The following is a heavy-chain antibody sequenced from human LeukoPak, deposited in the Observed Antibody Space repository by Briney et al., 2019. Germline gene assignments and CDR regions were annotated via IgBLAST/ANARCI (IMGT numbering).Heavy chain of an antibody. CDR1: GFTFSSYW. J-gene: IGHJ4*02. Sequence: GGSLRLSCAASGFTFSSYWMSWVRQAPGKGPEWVALISNDGNSKDYADSVKGRFTLSGDNSKTTLYLQMNSLRAEDTAVYYCARDRSGFYSVDYWGQGTLVTVSS. V-gene: IGHV3-30*03. CDR3: ARDRSGFYSVDY. D-gene: IGHD5-12*01. CDR2: ISNDGNSK.